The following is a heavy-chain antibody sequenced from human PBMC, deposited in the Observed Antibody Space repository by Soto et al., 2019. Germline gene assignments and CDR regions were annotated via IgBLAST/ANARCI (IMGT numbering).Heavy chain of an antibody. D-gene: IGHD6-19*01. J-gene: IGHJ6*02. V-gene: IGHV3-30*18. CDR2: ISYDGSNK. CDR3: AKDRIAVAGTGYYYGMDV. Sequence: GSLRLSCAASGFTFSSYGMHWVRQAPGKGLERVAVISYDGSNKYYADSVKGRFTISRDNSKNTLYLQMNSLRAEDTAVYYCAKDRIAVAGTGYYYGMDVWGQGTTVTVSS. CDR1: GFTFSSYG.